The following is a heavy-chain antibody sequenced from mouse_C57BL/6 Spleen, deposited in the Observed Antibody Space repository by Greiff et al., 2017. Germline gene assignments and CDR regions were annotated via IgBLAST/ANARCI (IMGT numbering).Heavy chain of an antibody. V-gene: IGHV3-6*01. CDR3: ARAPYYGSSYGVFHY. Sequence: EVKLQESGPGLVKPSQSLSLTCSVTGYSITSGYYWNWIRQFPGNKLEWMGYISYDGSNNYNPSLKNRIPITRDTSKNQFFLKLNSVTTEDTATYYCARAPYYGSSYGVFHYWGQGTTLTVSS. D-gene: IGHD1-1*01. J-gene: IGHJ2*01. CDR2: ISYDGSN. CDR1: GYSITSGYY.